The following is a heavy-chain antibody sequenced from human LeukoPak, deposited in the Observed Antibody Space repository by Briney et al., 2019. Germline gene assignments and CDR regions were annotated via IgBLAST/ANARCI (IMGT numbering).Heavy chain of an antibody. V-gene: IGHV3-23*01. J-gene: IGHJ6*03. CDR2: ISGSDDGT. CDR3: AREAREYQLLYYYYVDV. Sequence: GGSLRLSCAASGFTFSTYAMSWVRQIPGKGLEWVSAISGSDDGTYYADSVKGRFTISRDNSKNTLYLQVNRLRADDTAVYSCAREAREYQLLYYYYVDVWGKGTTVTVSS. D-gene: IGHD2-2*01. CDR1: GFTFSTYA.